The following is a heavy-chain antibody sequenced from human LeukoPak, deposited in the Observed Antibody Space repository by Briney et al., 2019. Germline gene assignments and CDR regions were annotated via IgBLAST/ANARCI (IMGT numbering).Heavy chain of an antibody. V-gene: IGHV3-23*01. Sequence: GGSLRLSCAASGFTFSSYAMSWVRQAPGKGLEWVSAISGSGGSTYYADSVKGRFTISRDNSKNTLYLQMNSLRAEDTAVYYCAGANPAARARYYYYGMDVWGQGTTVTVSS. CDR2: ISGSGGST. CDR1: GFTFSSYA. J-gene: IGHJ6*02. CDR3: AGANPAARARYYYYGMDV. D-gene: IGHD2-2*01.